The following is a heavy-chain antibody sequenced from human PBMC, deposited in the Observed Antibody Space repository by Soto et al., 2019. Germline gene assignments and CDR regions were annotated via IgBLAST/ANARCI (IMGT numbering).Heavy chain of an antibody. CDR3: AKVKFNVCNCSSSFHSGFDY. J-gene: IGHJ4*02. CDR1: GFSFSTYA. V-gene: IGHV3-23*01. D-gene: IGHD2-2*01. CDR2: ISFSGGST. Sequence: GGSLRLSCAASGFSFSTYAMTWVRQAPGKGLEWVSVISFSGGSTYYADTVKGRFTISRDNSRNTLYLQMNSLRAEDTAVYYCAKVKFNVCNCSSSFHSGFDYWGQGTLLTVSS.